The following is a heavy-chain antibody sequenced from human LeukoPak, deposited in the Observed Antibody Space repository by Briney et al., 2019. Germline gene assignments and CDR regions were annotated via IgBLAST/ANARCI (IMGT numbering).Heavy chain of an antibody. CDR2: MNPNSGNT. J-gene: IGHJ5*02. V-gene: IGHV1-8*01. CDR1: GYTFTSYD. Sequence: ASVKVSCKASGYTFTSYDINWVRQATGQGLEWMGWMNPNSGNTGYAQKFQGRVTMTRNTSISTAYMELSNLRSEDTAVYYCARAPWDNAYYYDSSGYYVGWFDPWGQGTLVTVSS. D-gene: IGHD3-22*01. CDR3: ARAPWDNAYYYDSSGYYVGWFDP.